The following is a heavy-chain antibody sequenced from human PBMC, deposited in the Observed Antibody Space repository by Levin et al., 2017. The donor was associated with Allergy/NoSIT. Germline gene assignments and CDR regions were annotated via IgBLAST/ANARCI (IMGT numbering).Heavy chain of an antibody. Sequence: PGGSLRLSCAASGFTFSSYSMNWVRQAPGKGLEWVSSISSSSSYIYYADSVKGRFTISRDNAKNSLYLQMNSLRAEDTAVYYCARGGEGSSHSTYYDFWSGYFDPPSPYYFDYWGQGTLVTVSS. CDR3: ARGGEGSSHSTYYDFWSGYFDPPSPYYFDY. V-gene: IGHV3-21*01. CDR1: GFTFSSYS. CDR2: ISSSSSYI. J-gene: IGHJ4*02. D-gene: IGHD3-3*01.